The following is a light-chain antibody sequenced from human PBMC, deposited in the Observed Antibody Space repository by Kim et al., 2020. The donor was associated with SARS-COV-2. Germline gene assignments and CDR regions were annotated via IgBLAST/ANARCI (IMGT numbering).Light chain of an antibody. CDR2: EVT. V-gene: IGLV2-8*01. CDR3: SSYAGTNNLV. CDR1: SSDVGGYNS. Sequence: GHSVNIACTATSSDVGGYNSVSWYQQHPGKAPKLMIYEVTKRPSGVPDRFSGSKSGNTASLTVSGLQAEDEADYYCSSYAGTNNLVFGGGTQLTVL. J-gene: IGLJ3*02.